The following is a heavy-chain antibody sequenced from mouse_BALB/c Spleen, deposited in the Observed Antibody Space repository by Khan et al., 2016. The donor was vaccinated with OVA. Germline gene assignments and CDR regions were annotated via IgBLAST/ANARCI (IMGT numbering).Heavy chain of an antibody. CDR1: GYTFTSYW. D-gene: IGHD1-1*01. CDR2: TNPTNGRT. V-gene: IGHV1S81*02. Sequence: VQLQQSGAELVKAGASVKMSCKASGYTFTSYWMHWVKQRLGQGLEWFAETNPTNGRTYYNEKFKSKATLTVDKSSSTAYMLLTGPTFEDAAVDYCARIKKIVATDFDYWGQGTTLTVSS. J-gene: IGHJ2*01. CDR3: ARIKKIVATDFDY.